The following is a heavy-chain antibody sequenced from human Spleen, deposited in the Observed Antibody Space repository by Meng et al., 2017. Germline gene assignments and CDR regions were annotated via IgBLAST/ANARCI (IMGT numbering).Heavy chain of an antibody. Sequence: QVRLQQWGGGVLKPWQTLSLPCVVSGGSFSDYYWSWIRQPPGKGLEWIGEINHSGSTNYNPSLESRATISVDTSQNNLSLKLSSVTAADSAVYYCARGPTTMAHDFDYWGQGTLVTVSS. J-gene: IGHJ4*02. D-gene: IGHD4-11*01. CDR2: INHSGST. CDR1: GGSFSDYY. V-gene: IGHV4-34*01. CDR3: ARGPTTMAHDFDY.